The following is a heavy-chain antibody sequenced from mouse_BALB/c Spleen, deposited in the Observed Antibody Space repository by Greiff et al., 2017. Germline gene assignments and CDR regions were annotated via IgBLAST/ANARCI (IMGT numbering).Heavy chain of an antibody. CDR3: NAITTAYFDY. J-gene: IGHJ2*01. CDR1: GFNIKDYY. D-gene: IGHD1-2*01. CDR2: IDPENGDT. V-gene: IGHV14-4*02. Sequence: VQLQQSGAELVRSGASVKLSCTASGFNIKDYYMHWVKQRPEQGLEWIGWIDPENGDTEYAPKFQGKATMTADTSSNTAYLQLSSLTSEDTAVYYCNAITTAYFDYGGQGTTLTVSS.